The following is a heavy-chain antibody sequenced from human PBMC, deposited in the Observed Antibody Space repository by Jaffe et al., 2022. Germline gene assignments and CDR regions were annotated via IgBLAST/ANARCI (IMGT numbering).Heavy chain of an antibody. D-gene: IGHD3-3*01. Sequence: QVQLVESGGGVVQPGGSLRLSCAASGFTFSSYGMHWVRQAPGKGLEWVAFIRYDGSNKYYADSVKGRFTISRDNSKNTLYLQMNSLRAEDTAVYYCAKDASGGWSGYYFDYWGQGTLVTVSS. CDR2: IRYDGSNK. CDR3: AKDASGGWSGYYFDY. V-gene: IGHV3-30*02. J-gene: IGHJ4*02. CDR1: GFTFSSYG.